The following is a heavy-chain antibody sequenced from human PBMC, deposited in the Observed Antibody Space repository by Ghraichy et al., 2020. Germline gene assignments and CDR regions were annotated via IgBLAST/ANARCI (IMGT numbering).Heavy chain of an antibody. D-gene: IGHD3-22*01. V-gene: IGHV4-4*07. CDR1: GGSISSYY. J-gene: IGHJ2*01. Sequence: SQTLSLTCTVSGGSISSYYWSWIRQPAGKGLEWIGRIYTSGSTNYNPSLKSRVTMSVDTSKNQFSLKLSSVTAADTAVYYCARSPIRYDSSGYYYFDRDYWYFDLWGRGTLVTVSS. CDR3: ARSPIRYDSSGYYYFDRDYWYFDL. CDR2: IYTSGST.